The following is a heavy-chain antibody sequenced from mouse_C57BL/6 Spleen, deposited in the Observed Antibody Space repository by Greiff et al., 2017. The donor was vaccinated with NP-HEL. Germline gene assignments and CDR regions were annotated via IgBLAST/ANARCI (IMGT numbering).Heavy chain of an antibody. Sequence: QVQLQQPGAELVMPGASVKLSCKASGYTFTSYWMHWVKQRPGQGLEWIGEIDPSDSNTNYNQKFKGKSTLTVDKSSSTAYMQLSSLTSEDSAVYYCASYYYGSFGYWGQGTTLTVSS. J-gene: IGHJ2*01. CDR3: ASYYYGSFGY. D-gene: IGHD1-1*01. CDR2: IDPSDSNT. CDR1: GYTFTSYW. V-gene: IGHV1-69*01.